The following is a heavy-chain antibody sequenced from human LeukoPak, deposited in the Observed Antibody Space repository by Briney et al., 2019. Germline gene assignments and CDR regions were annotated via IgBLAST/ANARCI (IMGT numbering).Heavy chain of an antibody. Sequence: GESLKISCKGSGYSFTSYWIGWVRQMPGKGLEWMGIIYPGDTDTRYSPSFQGQVTISADKSISTAYLQWSSLKASDTAMYYCARHSCSSTSCFTGFDPWGQGTLVTVSS. V-gene: IGHV5-51*01. J-gene: IGHJ5*02. CDR1: GYSFTSYW. CDR2: IYPGDTDT. D-gene: IGHD2-2*01. CDR3: ARHSCSSTSCFTGFDP.